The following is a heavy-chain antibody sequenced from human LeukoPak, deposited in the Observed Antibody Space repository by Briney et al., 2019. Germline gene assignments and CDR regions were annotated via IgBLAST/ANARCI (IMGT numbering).Heavy chain of an antibody. Sequence: GGSLRLSCAASGFTFSSYGMHWVRQAPGKGLEWVAVISYDGSNKYYADSVKGRFTISRDNSKNKLYLQMNSLRAEDTAVYYCANTVSNYGGAFDIWGQGTMVTVSS. J-gene: IGHJ3*02. CDR1: GFTFSSYG. CDR3: ANTVSNYGGAFDI. V-gene: IGHV3-30*18. D-gene: IGHD4-23*01. CDR2: ISYDGSNK.